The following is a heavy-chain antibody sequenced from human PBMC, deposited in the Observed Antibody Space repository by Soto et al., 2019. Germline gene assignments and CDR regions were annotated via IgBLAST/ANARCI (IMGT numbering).Heavy chain of an antibody. CDR3: ARLGYRDAFDI. Sequence: ASVKVSCKASGYTFSSYAMHWVLQAPGQKLEWMGWINAGYGNAKYSQNFQGRVTLTRDTSASTAYMEMSSLRSEDTAVYYCARLGYRDAFDIWGQGTMVTVSS. CDR2: INAGYGNA. J-gene: IGHJ3*02. V-gene: IGHV1-3*01. CDR1: GYTFSSYA. D-gene: IGHD5-18*01.